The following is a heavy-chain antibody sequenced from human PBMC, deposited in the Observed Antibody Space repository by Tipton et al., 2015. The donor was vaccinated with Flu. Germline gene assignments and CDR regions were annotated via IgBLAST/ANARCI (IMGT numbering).Heavy chain of an antibody. J-gene: IGHJ4*02. CDR3: GGFHPLRLNLFDY. V-gene: IGHV4-38-2*02. CDR1: GYSISSGYY. CDR2: IYHSGST. D-gene: IGHD1-14*01. Sequence: TLSLTCTVSGYSISSGYYWGWIRQPPGKGLEWIGSIYHSGSTYYNPSLKSRVTISVDTSKNQFSLKLSSVTAADTAVYYCGGFHPLRLNLFDYWGQGTLVTVSS.